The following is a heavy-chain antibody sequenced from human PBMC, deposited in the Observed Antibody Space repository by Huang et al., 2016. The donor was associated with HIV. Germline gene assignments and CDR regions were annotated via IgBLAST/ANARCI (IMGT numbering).Heavy chain of an antibody. J-gene: IGHJ4*02. V-gene: IGHV1-69*13. Sequence: QVQLVQSGAEVKKPGSSVKVSCKASGGTLSSYAISWVRQAPGQGLEWRGGSIPIFGTANYAQKFQGRDTITADESTSTAYMELSSLGSEDTAVYYCAGAGGYYDSSVSYYFDYWGQGTLVTVSS. CDR3: AGAGGYYDSSVSYYFDY. CDR2: SIPIFGTA. D-gene: IGHD3-22*01. CDR1: GGTLSSYA.